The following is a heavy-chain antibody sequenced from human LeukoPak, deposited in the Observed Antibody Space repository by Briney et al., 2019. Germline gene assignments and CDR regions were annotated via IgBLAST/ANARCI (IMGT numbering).Heavy chain of an antibody. V-gene: IGHV1-18*01. CDR3: AREAYSSGWPQYYYYYYYMDV. CDR1: GYTFTSYG. D-gene: IGHD6-19*01. Sequence: EASVKVSCKASGYTFTSYGISWVRQAPGQGLEWMGWISAYNGNTNYAQKLQGRVTVTTDTSTSTAYMELRSLRSDDTAVYYCAREAYSSGWPQYYYYYYYMDVWGKGTTVTVSS. CDR2: ISAYNGNT. J-gene: IGHJ6*03.